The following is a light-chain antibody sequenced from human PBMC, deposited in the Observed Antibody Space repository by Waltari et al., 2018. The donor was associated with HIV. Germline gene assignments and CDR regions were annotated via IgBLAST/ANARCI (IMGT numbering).Light chain of an antibody. CDR1: SSDVGGYDY. J-gene: IGLJ2*01. CDR2: EVT. Sequence: QSALTQPASVPGSPGQSITISCTGASSDVGGYDYVSWYQQHPGKAPKLMIYEVTNRPSGISNRFSGSKSGNTASLTISGLQAEDEADYYCSSYRGSSTLVVFGGGTKLTVL. V-gene: IGLV2-14*01. CDR3: SSYRGSSTLVV.